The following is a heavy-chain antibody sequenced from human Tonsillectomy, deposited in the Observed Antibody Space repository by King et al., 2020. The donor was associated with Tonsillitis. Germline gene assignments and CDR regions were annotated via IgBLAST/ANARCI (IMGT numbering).Heavy chain of an antibody. J-gene: IGHJ5*02. CDR1: GGSISSYC. CDR2: IYPSGST. D-gene: IGHD6-13*01. V-gene: IGHV4-59*01. Sequence: VQLQESGPGLVKPSETLYLTCTVSGGSISSYCWSWIRQPPGKGLEWIGYIYPSGSTNYNTSLRSRVTISVDTSKNQFSLMLSSVTAADTAVYYCARVGEQQLVSWFDPWGQGTLVTVSS. CDR3: ARVGEQQLVSWFDP.